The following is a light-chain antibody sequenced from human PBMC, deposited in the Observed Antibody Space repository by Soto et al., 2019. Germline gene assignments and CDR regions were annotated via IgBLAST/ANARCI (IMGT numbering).Light chain of an antibody. CDR3: AAWDDSLNGQVV. CDR1: SSNIGSNP. V-gene: IGLV1-44*01. Sequence: QPVLTQPPSASGTPGQRVTISCSGSSSNIGSNPVNWHQQLPVTAPKLLIYSNNQRPSGVPDRFSGSKSGTSASLAISGLQAEDEADEYCAAWDDSLNGQVVFGGGTELTVL. J-gene: IGLJ2*01. CDR2: SNN.